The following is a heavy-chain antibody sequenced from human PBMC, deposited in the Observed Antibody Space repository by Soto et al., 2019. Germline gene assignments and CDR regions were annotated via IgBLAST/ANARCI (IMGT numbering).Heavy chain of an antibody. D-gene: IGHD3-3*01. CDR3: ARNYDFWSGYDYPVGAFDI. CDR2: MIPNSGGT. Sequence: ASVKVSCKASGGTFSSYAISWVRQAPGQGLEWMGWMIPNSGGTNYAQKFQGRVTMTRDTSISTAYMELSRLRSDDTAVYYCARNYDFWSGYDYPVGAFDIWGQGTMVTVSS. V-gene: IGHV1-2*02. J-gene: IGHJ3*02. CDR1: GGTFSSYA.